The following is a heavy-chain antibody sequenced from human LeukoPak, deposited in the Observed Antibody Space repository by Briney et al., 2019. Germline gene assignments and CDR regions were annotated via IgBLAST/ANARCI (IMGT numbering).Heavy chain of an antibody. CDR1: GGSISSYY. CDR2: IYTSGST. D-gene: IGHD3-9*01. Sequence: SETLSLTCTVSGGSISSYYWSWIRQPAGKGLEWIGRIYTSGSTNYNPSLKSRVTMSVDTSKNQFSLKLNSVTAADTAVYYCARHTPIGFDWLLWDYWGQGTLVTVSS. CDR3: ARHTPIGFDWLLWDY. V-gene: IGHV4-4*07. J-gene: IGHJ4*02.